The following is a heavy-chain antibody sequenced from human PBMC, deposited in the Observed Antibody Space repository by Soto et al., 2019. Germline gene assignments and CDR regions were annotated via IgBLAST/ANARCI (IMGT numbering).Heavy chain of an antibody. CDR3: ARVVRGVMAYYFDY. V-gene: IGHV1-3*01. CDR2: INAGNGNT. J-gene: IGHJ4*02. D-gene: IGHD3-10*01. Sequence: GASVKVSSKASGYTLTSYAMHWVRQAPGQRLEWMGWINAGNGNTKYSQKFQGRVTITRDTSASTAYMELSSLRSEDTAVYYCARVVRGVMAYYFDYWGQGTLVTVSS. CDR1: GYTLTSYA.